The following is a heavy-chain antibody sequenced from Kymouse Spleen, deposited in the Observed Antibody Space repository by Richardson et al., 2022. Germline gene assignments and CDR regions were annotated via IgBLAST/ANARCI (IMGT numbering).Heavy chain of an antibody. CDR2: IYYSGST. CDR3: ARLHYSNFLDY. CDR1: GGSISSSSYY. J-gene: IGHJ4*02. D-gene: IGHD4-11,IGHD4-11*01. Sequence: QLQLQESGPGLVKPSETLSLTCTVSGGSISSSSYYWGWIRQPPGKGLEWIGSIYYSGSTYYNPSLKSRVTISVDTSKNQFSLKLSSVTAADTAVYYCARLHYSNFLDYWGQGTLVTVSS. V-gene: IGHV4-39*01.